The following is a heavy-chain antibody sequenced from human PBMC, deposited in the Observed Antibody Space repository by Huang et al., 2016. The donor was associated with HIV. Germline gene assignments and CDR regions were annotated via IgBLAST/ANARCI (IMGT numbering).Heavy chain of an antibody. D-gene: IGHD6-13*01. J-gene: IGHJ4*02. Sequence: QVQLEQWGARLLKPSETLSLPCAVYGESLSAFFWSWIRQPPGKGLEWIGEINQSGRTNYNPSLKSRVTIAVDTSKKQFSLKLKSVPAADTSMYYCARGRGSSWSLFDTWGQGSLVTVFS. V-gene: IGHV4-34*02. CDR1: GESLSAFF. CDR3: ARGRGSSWSLFDT. CDR2: INQSGRT.